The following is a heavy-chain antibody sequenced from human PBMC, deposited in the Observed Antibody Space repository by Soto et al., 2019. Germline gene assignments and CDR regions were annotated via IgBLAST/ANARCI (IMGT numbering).Heavy chain of an antibody. Sequence: SVKVSCKASGGTFSSYAISWVRQAPGQGLEWMGGIIPIFGTANYAQKFQGRVTITADKSTSTAYMELSSLRSEDTAVYYCAREGIVVVPAAIKFDNHCYYGMDVWGQGTTVTVSS. CDR3: AREGIVVVPAAIKFDNHCYYGMDV. CDR1: GGTFSSYA. D-gene: IGHD2-2*01. CDR2: IIPIFGTA. J-gene: IGHJ6*02. V-gene: IGHV1-69*06.